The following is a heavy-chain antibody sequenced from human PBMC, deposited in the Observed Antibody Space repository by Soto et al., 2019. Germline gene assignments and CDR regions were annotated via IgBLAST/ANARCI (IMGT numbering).Heavy chain of an antibody. CDR3: VKDGGGVRYNYNIRGDS. Sequence: QVQLVESGGGVVHPGRSLRLSCVASGIDLENYGIHWVRQAPGEGLEWVAVISSDGTTKSYIDSVRGRFTISRDNFRRTGFLQMNSLRREDTAMYYCVKDGGGVRYNYNIRGDSWCQGTQVTVSS. CDR1: GIDLENYG. D-gene: IGHD5-18*01. CDR2: ISSDGTTK. V-gene: IGHV3-30*18. J-gene: IGHJ4*02.